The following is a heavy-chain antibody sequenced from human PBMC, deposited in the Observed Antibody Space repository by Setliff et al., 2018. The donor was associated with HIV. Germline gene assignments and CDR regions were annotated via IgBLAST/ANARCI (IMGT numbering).Heavy chain of an antibody. D-gene: IGHD1-26*01. J-gene: IGHJ3*02. CDR2: IIHSGST. Sequence: ETLSLTCAVFGGSFSGYYWTWIRQPPGKGLEWIGEIIHSGSTNYNPSLKSRVTISVDTSKNQFSLKLSSVTAADTAVYFCARGRASGSYFWVVVNTFDIWGQGTMVTVSS. V-gene: IGHV4-34*01. CDR3: ARGRASGSYFWVVVNTFDI. CDR1: GGSFSGYY.